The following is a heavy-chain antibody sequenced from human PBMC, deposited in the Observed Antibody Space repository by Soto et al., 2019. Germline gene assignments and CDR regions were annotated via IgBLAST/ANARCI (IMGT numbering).Heavy chain of an antibody. J-gene: IGHJ4*02. D-gene: IGHD5-12*01. CDR3: ARWRWLQLSGFDY. CDR2: ISYDGSNK. Sequence: PGGSLRLSCAASGFTFSTYAMSWVRQAPGKGLEWVAVISYDGSNKYYADSVKGRFTISRDNSKNTLYLQMNSLRAEDTAVYYCARWRWLQLSGFDYWGQGTLVTVSS. V-gene: IGHV3-30-3*01. CDR1: GFTFSTYA.